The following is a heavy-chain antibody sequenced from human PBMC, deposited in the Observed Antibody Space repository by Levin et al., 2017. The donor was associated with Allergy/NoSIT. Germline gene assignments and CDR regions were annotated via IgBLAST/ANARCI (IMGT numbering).Heavy chain of an antibody. V-gene: IGHV1-69*06. CDR2: IIPIFGTA. Sequence: SVKVSCKASGGTFSSYAISWVRQAPGQGLEWMGGIIPIFGTANYAQKFQGRVTITADKSTSTAYMELSSLRSEDTAVYYCARDYYDSSGYYYARGAFDIWGQGTMVTVSS. CDR1: GGTFSSYA. D-gene: IGHD3-22*01. CDR3: ARDYYDSSGYYYARGAFDI. J-gene: IGHJ3*02.